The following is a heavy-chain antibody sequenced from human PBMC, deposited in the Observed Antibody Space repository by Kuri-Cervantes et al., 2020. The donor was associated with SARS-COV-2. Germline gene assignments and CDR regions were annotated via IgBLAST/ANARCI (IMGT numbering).Heavy chain of an antibody. Sequence: GESLKISWAASGFTFSSYSMNWVRQAPGKGLEWVSSISSSSSYIYYADSVKGRFTISRDNAKNSLYLQMNSLRAEDTAVYYCARSLQVVALWGQGTLVTVSS. D-gene: IGHD2-15*01. V-gene: IGHV3-21*01. CDR1: GFTFSSYS. CDR2: ISSSSSYI. CDR3: ARSLQVVAL. J-gene: IGHJ4*02.